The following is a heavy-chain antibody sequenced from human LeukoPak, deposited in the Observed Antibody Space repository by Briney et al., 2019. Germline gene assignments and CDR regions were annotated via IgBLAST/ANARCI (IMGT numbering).Heavy chain of an antibody. CDR3: AREIGPIQLQLWGSAFDY. J-gene: IGHJ4*02. CDR2: INPGGRST. CDR1: GYTFTNYY. V-gene: IGHV1-46*01. D-gene: IGHD5-24*01. Sequence: ASVKVSCKASGYTFTNYYIHWVRQPPGQGLEWMGIINPGGRSTSYAQNFQGRVTMTRDTSTNNVYMEMRSLRSEHTAVYFCAREIGPIQLQLWGSAFDYWGQGTLVTVSS.